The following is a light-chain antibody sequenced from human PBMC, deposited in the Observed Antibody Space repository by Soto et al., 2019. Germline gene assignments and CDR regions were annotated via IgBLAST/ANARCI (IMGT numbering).Light chain of an antibody. CDR2: DAS. J-gene: IGKJ1*01. CDR3: QQYNSYPWT. CDR1: QSISSW. V-gene: IGKV1-5*01. Sequence: DIQMTQSPSTLSASVGDRVTITCRASQSISSWLAWCQQKTGKAPQLLIYDASSLESGVPSRFSSSGSGTESSLTISSLQPDDVATDYCQQYNSYPWTFGEGTKVEIK.